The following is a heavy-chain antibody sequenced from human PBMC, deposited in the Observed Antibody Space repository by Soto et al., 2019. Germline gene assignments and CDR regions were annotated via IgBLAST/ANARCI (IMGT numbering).Heavy chain of an antibody. CDR3: VRRSPEDAFDI. V-gene: IGHV4-30-2*01. CDR2: IYEGGNT. Sequence: SETLSVTCAVSGGSIISDGYSWSWIRQPPGKGLQWIGHIYEGGNTYYTPSLESRVAISTDKSKNQFSLRLSSVTAADTAVYYCVRRSPEDAFDIWGQGTMVTVSS. J-gene: IGHJ3*02. CDR1: GGSIISDGYS.